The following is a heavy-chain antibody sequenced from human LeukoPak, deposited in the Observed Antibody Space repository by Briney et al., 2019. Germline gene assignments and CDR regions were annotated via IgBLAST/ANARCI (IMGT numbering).Heavy chain of an antibody. CDR3: TTDPAYVVST. CDR1: GFTITNTW. CDR2: IKGKAAGGTK. V-gene: IGHV3-15*01. D-gene: IGHD3-10*02. J-gene: IGHJ5*02. Sequence: GGSLRLSCAASGFTITNTWMNWVRQAPGKGLEWIGRIKGKAAGGTKDYSAAVKGRVTISRDDSKNTLYLYMTSLTTEYTGVYYCTTDPAYVVSTWGQGTLVTVSS.